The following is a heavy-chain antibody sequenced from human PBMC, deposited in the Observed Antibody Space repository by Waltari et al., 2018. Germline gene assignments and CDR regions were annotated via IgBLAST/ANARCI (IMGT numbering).Heavy chain of an antibody. J-gene: IGHJ4*02. CDR1: GFTFSSYG. CDR2: IRYDGSNK. CDR3: AKVGRARNSGAIAVGGVGYDY. V-gene: IGHV3-30*02. D-gene: IGHD6-19*01. Sequence: QVQLVESGGGVVQPGGSLRLSCAASGFTFSSYGMHWVRQAPGKGLEWGAFIRYDGSNKYDADSVKGRFTISRDNSKNTLYLQMNSLRAEDTAVYYCAKVGRARNSGAIAVGGVGYDYWGQGTLVTVSS.